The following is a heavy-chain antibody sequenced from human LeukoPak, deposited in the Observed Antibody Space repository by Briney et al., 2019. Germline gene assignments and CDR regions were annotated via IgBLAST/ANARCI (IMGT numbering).Heavy chain of an antibody. D-gene: IGHD3-22*01. CDR2: INHSGST. V-gene: IGHV4-34*01. Sequence: PSETLSLTCAVYGGSFSGYYWSWIRQPPGKGLEWIGEINHSGSTNYNPSLKSRVTISVDTSKNQFSLKLSSVTAADTAVYYCARATGRSDSSGYYLTFDYWGQGTLVTVSS. CDR3: ARATGRSDSSGYYLTFDY. CDR1: GGSFSGYY. J-gene: IGHJ4*02.